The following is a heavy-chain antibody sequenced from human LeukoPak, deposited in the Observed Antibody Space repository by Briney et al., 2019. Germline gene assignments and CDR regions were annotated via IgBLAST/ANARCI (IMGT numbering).Heavy chain of an antibody. Sequence: GGSLRLSCAASGFTFSSYSMNWVRQAPGKGLEWVSSISSSSSYIYYADSVKGRFTISRDNAKNSLYLQMNSLRAEDTAVYYCARVGPYDLNAFDIWGQGTMVTVSS. D-gene: IGHD1-1*01. CDR2: ISSSSSYI. CDR3: ARVGPYDLNAFDI. J-gene: IGHJ3*02. V-gene: IGHV3-21*01. CDR1: GFTFSSYS.